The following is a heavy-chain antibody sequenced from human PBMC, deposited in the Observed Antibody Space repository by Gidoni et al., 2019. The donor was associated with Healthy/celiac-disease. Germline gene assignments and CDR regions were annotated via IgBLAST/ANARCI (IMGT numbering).Heavy chain of an antibody. CDR3: AVQRLYSSSWPTTNYYDSSGYYS. Sequence: EVQLVQSGAEVKKPGESLKISCKGSGYSFTSYWIGWVRQMPGKGLEWMGIIYPGDSDTRYSPSFQGQVTISADKSISTAYLQWSSLKASDTAMYYCAVQRLYSSSWPTTNYYDSSGYYSWGQGTLVTVSS. CDR2: IYPGDSDT. V-gene: IGHV5-51*03. CDR1: GYSFTSYW. D-gene: IGHD3-22*01. J-gene: IGHJ4*02.